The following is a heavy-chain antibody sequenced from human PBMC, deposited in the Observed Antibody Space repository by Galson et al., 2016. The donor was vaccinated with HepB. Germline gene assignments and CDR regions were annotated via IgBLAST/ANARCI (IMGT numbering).Heavy chain of an antibody. J-gene: IGHJ4*02. CDR1: GGVFSSYG. CDR3: ARAQPVTSINFFDY. Sequence: SVKVSCKASGGVFSSYGINWVRQAPGQGLEWMGGIIPIFGTANYAHKFQGRVTITADEATTTAYMELSSLTFEDTAVYYCARAQPVTSINFFDYWGQGTLLTVSS. D-gene: IGHD2-21*02. V-gene: IGHV1-69*13. CDR2: IIPIFGTA.